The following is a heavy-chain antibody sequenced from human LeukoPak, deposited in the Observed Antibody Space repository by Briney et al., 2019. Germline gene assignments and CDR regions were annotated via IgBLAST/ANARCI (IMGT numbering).Heavy chain of an antibody. Sequence: PGRSLRLSCAASGFTFDDYAMHWVRQAPGKGLEWVSGISWNSGNIGYADSVKGRFTISRDNARNTLYLQMNSLRAEDTAVYYCARSSYPYYFDYWGQGTLVTVSS. J-gene: IGHJ4*02. D-gene: IGHD6-19*01. CDR2: ISWNSGNI. CDR1: GFTFDDYA. V-gene: IGHV3-9*01. CDR3: ARSSYPYYFDY.